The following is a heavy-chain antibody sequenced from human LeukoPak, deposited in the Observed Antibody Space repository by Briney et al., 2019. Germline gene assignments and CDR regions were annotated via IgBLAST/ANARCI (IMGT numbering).Heavy chain of an antibody. J-gene: IGHJ6*02. D-gene: IGHD3-10*01. CDR3: ARDYHDSDGMDV. V-gene: IGHV3-21*01. CDR1: GFIFSSYV. CDR2: ISGNSDYI. Sequence: NPGGSLRLSCAASGFIFSSYVMTWVRQTPGKGLEWVSSISGNSDYIYYADPVKGRFTISRDNAKSSLYLQMNSLRAEDTAVYWCARDYHDSDGMDVWGQGTTVTVSS.